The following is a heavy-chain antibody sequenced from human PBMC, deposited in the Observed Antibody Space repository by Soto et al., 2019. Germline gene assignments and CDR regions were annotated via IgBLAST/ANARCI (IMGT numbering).Heavy chain of an antibody. CDR1: GDSISGSPYF. Sequence: PSETLSLTCTVSGDSISGSPYFWGWIRQPPGKRLEWIGSVFYDGYTLYTPSLRSRVTISVDTSKNQFSLKLSSVTAADTAVYYCARHTPAISISDHWGQGTLVTVSS. V-gene: IGHV4-39*01. CDR3: ARHTPAISISDH. J-gene: IGHJ4*02. D-gene: IGHD2-15*01. CDR2: VFYDGYT.